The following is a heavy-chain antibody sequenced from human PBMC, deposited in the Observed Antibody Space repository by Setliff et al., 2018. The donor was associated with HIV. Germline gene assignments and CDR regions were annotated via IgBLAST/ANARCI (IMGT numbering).Heavy chain of an antibody. CDR3: ARDGYNYKKGTSYMDV. CDR1: GGSIGSHY. Sequence: ASETLSLTCSVSGGSIGSHYWSWIRQPPGKGLEWLGCLYYTGRANYNPSLKSRLTVSVDTSKNQFSLKLSSVTAADTAVYYCARDGYNYKKGTSYMDVWGKGTTVTVSS. CDR2: LYYTGRA. J-gene: IGHJ6*03. D-gene: IGHD5-12*01. V-gene: IGHV4-59*11.